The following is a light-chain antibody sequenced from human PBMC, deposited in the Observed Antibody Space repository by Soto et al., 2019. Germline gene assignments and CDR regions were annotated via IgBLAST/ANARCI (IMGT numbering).Light chain of an antibody. CDR2: DAS. CDR3: QQFDSYPLT. J-gene: IGKJ4*01. Sequence: AIQVTQSPSSLSASVGDRVTITCRVSQGISSALVWYQQKPGKSPKLLIYDASSLEGGVPSRFSGSGYGTDFTLTISSLQPEDFATYYCQQFDSYPLTFGGGTKVEVK. CDR1: QGISSA. V-gene: IGKV1-13*02.